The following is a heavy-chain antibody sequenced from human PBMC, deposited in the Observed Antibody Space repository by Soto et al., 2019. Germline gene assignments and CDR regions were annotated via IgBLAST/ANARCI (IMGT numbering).Heavy chain of an antibody. J-gene: IGHJ5*02. V-gene: IGHV3-11*06. D-gene: IGHD2-15*01. CDR1: GFTFSDYY. CDR2: ISPGSRYP. Sequence: GGSLRLSCASSGFTFSDYYMSWVRQAPGKGLEWLSYISPGSRYPAYADSVKGRFTISRDNARRSLSLQMDSLTVDDTAIYYCVRGGGGGLFDPWGQGSMVTVSS. CDR3: VRGGGGGLFDP.